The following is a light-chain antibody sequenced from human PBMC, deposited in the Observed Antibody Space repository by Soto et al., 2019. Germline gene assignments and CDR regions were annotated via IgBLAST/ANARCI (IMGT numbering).Light chain of an antibody. CDR1: SSDVGSYNL. V-gene: IGLV2-14*02. CDR2: EGS. Sequence: QSALTQPASVSGSPGQSITISCTGTSSDVGSYNLVSWYQQPPGEAPKLMIYEGSKRPSGVSNRFSGSKSGNTASLTISGLQAEDEADYYCCSYTSSSTVVFGGGTKLTVL. J-gene: IGLJ2*01. CDR3: CSYTSSSTVV.